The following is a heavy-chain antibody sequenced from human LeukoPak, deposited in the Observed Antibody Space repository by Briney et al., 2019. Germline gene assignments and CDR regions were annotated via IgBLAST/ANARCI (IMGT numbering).Heavy chain of an antibody. CDR3: ARDYYGSGSYYFHDAFDV. V-gene: IGHV1-18*01. D-gene: IGHD3-10*01. CDR2: ISAYNGNT. Sequence: GASVKVSCKASGYTFTSYGIRWVRQAPGQGLEWMGWISAYNGNTNYAQKLQGRVTMTTDTSTSTAYMELRSLRSDDTAVYYCARDYYGSGSYYFHDAFDVWGQGTMVTVSS. CDR1: GYTFTSYG. J-gene: IGHJ3*01.